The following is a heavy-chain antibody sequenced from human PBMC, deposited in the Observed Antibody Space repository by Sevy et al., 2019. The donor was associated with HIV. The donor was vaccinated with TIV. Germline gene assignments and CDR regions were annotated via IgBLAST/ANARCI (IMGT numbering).Heavy chain of an antibody. CDR1: GFTFSKYS. J-gene: IGHJ4*02. V-gene: IGHV3-23*01. D-gene: IGHD2-8*01. Sequence: GALRLSCAASGFTFSKYSMSWIRQTPGKGLEWVSTFSFGCGKINYADSVKGRFTISRDDSRNTFYLQMNSLRAEDTAIYYCAREGCTKPHDYWGQGTVVTISS. CDR3: AREGCTKPHDY. CDR2: FSFGCGKI.